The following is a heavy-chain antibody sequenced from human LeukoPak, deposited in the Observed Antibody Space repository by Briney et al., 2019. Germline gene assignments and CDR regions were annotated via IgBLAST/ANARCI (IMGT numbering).Heavy chain of an antibody. CDR2: INTNTWNP. V-gene: IGHV7-4-1*02. CDR3: ASHTVTNYYYYYMDV. Sequence: SVKVSCRASGYTFTSYGISWVRQAPGQGLEWMGWINTNTWNPTYPPGLTGRFVFSLDTSVSTAYLQISSLKAEDTAVYYCASHTVTNYYYYYMDVWGKGTTVTVSS. CDR1: GYTFTSYG. J-gene: IGHJ6*03. D-gene: IGHD4-17*01.